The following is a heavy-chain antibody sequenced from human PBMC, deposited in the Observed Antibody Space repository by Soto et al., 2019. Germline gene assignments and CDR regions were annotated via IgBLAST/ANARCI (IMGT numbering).Heavy chain of an antibody. J-gene: IGHJ6*02. CDR1: GGSISSGGNY. CDR3: ARARMVRGVIYYYGMDV. D-gene: IGHD3-10*01. Sequence: QVQLQESGPGLVKSSQTLSLTCTVSGGSISSGGNYWSWIRQHPGKGLEWIGYIYHSGSTYCNPSLKSRVTISVDTSKNQFSLKLNSVTAADTAVYYCARARMVRGVIYYYGMDVWGQGTTVTVSS. V-gene: IGHV4-31*03. CDR2: IYHSGST.